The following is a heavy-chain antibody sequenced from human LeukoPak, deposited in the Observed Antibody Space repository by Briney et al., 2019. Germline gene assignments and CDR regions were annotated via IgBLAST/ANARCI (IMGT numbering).Heavy chain of an antibody. Sequence: GGSLRLSCAVSGSTFANAWMSWVRQAPGKGLEWVGHIKRKIDGGTTDYAAPVKRRFSISRDDSKKTLYLQMNSLKTQDTAVYYCTTETLVTSIRFYWGQGTLVTVSS. V-gene: IGHV3-15*01. J-gene: IGHJ4*02. CDR2: IKRKIDGGTT. D-gene: IGHD2-21*02. CDR1: GSTFANAW. CDR3: TTETLVTSIRFY.